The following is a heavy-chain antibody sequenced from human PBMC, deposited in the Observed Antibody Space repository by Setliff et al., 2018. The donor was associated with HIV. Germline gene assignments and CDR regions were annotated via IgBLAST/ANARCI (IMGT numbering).Heavy chain of an antibody. CDR3: VGGLRSRSQGHFDY. CDR1: GGSISTYY. J-gene: IGHJ4*02. D-gene: IGHD5-12*01. CDR2: IFASGST. V-gene: IGHV4-4*07. Sequence: LSLTCTVSGGSISTYYLTWIRRPAGKGLEWIGRIFASGSTNYNPSLKSRVTMSVDTSKNQFSLRLSSVTAADTAVYYCVGGLRSRSQGHFDYWGQGTLVTVSS.